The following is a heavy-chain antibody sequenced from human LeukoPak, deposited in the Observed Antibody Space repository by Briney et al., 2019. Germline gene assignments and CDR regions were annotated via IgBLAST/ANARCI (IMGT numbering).Heavy chain of an antibody. V-gene: IGHV3-21*01. CDR2: ISSGSSNM. CDR1: GFSFSSCS. Sequence: KPGGSLRLSCAASGFSFSSCSMNWVRQAPGKGLEWVSSISSGSSNMYYADSVKGRFTISRDNAKNSLYLQMNSLRAEDTAVYYCASSSGSYYVGDAFDIWGQGTMVAVSS. CDR3: ASSSGSYYVGDAFDI. J-gene: IGHJ3*02. D-gene: IGHD1-26*01.